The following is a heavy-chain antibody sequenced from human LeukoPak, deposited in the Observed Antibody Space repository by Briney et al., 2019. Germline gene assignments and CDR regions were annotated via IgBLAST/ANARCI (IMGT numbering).Heavy chain of an antibody. CDR3: ARKGRGNYYFDY. D-gene: IGHD1-7*01. CDR2: LSDAGSRI. Sequence: GGSLRLSRAASGFTFSSYAMSWVRQAPGKGLEWVSGLSDAGSRIYYADSVKGRFTISRDNSKNTLYLQMNSLRAEDTAVYYCARKGRGNYYFDYWGQGTLVTVSS. CDR1: GFTFSSYA. V-gene: IGHV3-23*01. J-gene: IGHJ4*02.